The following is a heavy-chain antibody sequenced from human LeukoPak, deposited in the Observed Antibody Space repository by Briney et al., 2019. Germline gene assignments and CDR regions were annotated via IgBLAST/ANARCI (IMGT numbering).Heavy chain of an antibody. CDR2: ISGNGGST. D-gene: IGHD3-9*01. CDR3: AKANDILTGSIDY. Sequence: PGGSLRLSCAASGFTFSSYAMSWVRQAPGKGLEWVSAISGNGGSTFYTGAVKGRFTISRDNSKNTLYLQMNSLRAEDTALYYCAKANDILTGSIDYWGQGTLVTVSS. CDR1: GFTFSSYA. J-gene: IGHJ4*02. V-gene: IGHV3-23*01.